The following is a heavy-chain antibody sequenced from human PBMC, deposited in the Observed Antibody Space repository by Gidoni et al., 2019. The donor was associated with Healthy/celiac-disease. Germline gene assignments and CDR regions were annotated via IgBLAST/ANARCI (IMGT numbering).Heavy chain of an antibody. CDR3: AHLRLTDDAFDI. CDR2: IYWNDDK. V-gene: IGHV2-5*01. CDR1: GFSLSTSGVG. J-gene: IGHJ3*02. Sequence: QITLKESGPTLVKPTQTLTLTCTFSGFSLSTSGVGVGWIRQPPGKALEWLALIYWNDDKRYSPSLKSRLTITKDTSKNQVVLTMTNMDPVDTATYYCAHLRLTDDAFDIWGQGTMVTVSS.